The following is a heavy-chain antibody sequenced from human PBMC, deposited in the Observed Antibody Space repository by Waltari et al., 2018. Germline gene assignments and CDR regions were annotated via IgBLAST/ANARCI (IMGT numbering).Heavy chain of an antibody. CDR1: GYSISSGYY. D-gene: IGHD6-6*01. CDR2: IYHSGST. CDR3: ARGAARGPYYFDY. J-gene: IGHJ4*02. V-gene: IGHV4-38-2*01. Sequence: QVQLQESGPGLVKPSETLSLTCAVSGYSISSGYYWGWIRQPPGKGLEWIGSIYHSGSTYYNPSLKSRVTISVDTSKNQFSRKLSSVTAADTAVYYCARGAARGPYYFDYWGQGTLVTVSS.